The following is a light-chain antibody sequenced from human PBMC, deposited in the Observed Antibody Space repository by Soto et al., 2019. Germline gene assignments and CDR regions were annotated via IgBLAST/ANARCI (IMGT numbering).Light chain of an antibody. Sequence: DIQMIQSPSTLSASVGDRVTITCRASQSISSWLAWYQQKPGKAPKLLIYKASSLESGVPSRFSGSGSGTEFTLTISSLQPDDFATYYCQQFHSFSPTFGQGTKVEIK. CDR3: QQFHSFSPT. CDR2: KAS. CDR1: QSISSW. J-gene: IGKJ1*01. V-gene: IGKV1-5*03.